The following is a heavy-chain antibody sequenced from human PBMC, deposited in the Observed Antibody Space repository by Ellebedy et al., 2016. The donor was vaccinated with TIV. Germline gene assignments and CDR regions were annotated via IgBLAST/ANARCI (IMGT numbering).Heavy chain of an antibody. D-gene: IGHD4-23*01. CDR3: ARDPVGVGPAFDI. Sequence: PGGSLTLSCAGSGFTFSSHAMRWVRQAPGKGLEWVSGISGNGGSTYYADSLKGRFTISRDNSKNTLDLQMNSLRAEDTAVYYGARDPVGVGPAFDIWGQGTMVTVSS. CDR2: ISGNGGST. CDR1: GFTFSSHA. J-gene: IGHJ3*02. V-gene: IGHV3-23*01.